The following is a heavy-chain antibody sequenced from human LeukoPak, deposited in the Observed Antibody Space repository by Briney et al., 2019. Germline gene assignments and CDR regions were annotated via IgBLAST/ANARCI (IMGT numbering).Heavy chain of an antibody. D-gene: IGHD3-22*01. Sequence: PGGSLRLSCAASRFTFSSYGMHWVRQTPGKGLEWVAFIRHDGSYQQYADSVKGRFTVSRDNSKDTVYLQMNRLRTEDTAVYYGAKNRDSSDYPRDFDYWGQGTLVTVSS. CDR3: AKNRDSSDYPRDFDY. J-gene: IGHJ4*02. CDR2: IRHDGSYQ. CDR1: RFTFSSYG. V-gene: IGHV3-30*02.